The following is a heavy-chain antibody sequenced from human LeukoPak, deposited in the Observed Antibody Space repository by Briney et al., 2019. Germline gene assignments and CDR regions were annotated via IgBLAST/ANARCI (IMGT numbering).Heavy chain of an antibody. CDR3: ARDGPVRLFGELSMAFVY. V-gene: IGHV3-7*01. D-gene: IGHD3-10*02. J-gene: IGHJ4*02. CDR2: IKQDGSEK. Sequence: GGSLRLSCAASGFTFSSYWMSWVRQAPGKGLEWVANIKQDGSEKYYVDSVKGRFTISRDNAKNSLYLQMNSLGAEDTAVYYCARDGPVRLFGELSMAFVYWGQGTLVTVSS. CDR1: GFTFSSYW.